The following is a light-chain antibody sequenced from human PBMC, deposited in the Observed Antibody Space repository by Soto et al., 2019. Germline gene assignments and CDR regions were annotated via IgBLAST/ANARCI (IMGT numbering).Light chain of an antibody. CDR2: DAS. J-gene: IGKJ2*01. CDR1: QSVSSY. CDR3: HQYATSSPT. Sequence: EIVLTQSPATLSLSPGERATLSCRASQSVSSYLAWYQQKPGQAPRLLIYDASNRATGIPARFSGSGSGTDFTLTISSLEPEDFATYYCHQYATSSPTVGQGTKLEIK. V-gene: IGKV3-11*01.